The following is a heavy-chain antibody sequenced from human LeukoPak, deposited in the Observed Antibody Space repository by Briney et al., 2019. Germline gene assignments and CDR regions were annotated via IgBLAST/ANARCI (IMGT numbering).Heavy chain of an antibody. CDR2: INPSGSST. V-gene: IGHV1-46*01. D-gene: IGHD3-22*01. J-gene: IGHJ5*02. Sequence: ASVKASCKASGCTFTTYYMHWVRQAPGQGLEWMGVINPSGSSTTYAQKFQGRVTMTRDTSTSTVYMELSSLRSEDTATYYCARGPPGRVYDSSKKGLFDPWGQGTLVTVPS. CDR3: ARGPPGRVYDSSKKGLFDP. CDR1: GCTFTTYY.